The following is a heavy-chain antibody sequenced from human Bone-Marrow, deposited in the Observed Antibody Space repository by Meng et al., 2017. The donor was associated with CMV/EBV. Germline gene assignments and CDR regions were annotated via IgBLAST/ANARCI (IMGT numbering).Heavy chain of an antibody. D-gene: IGHD3-3*01. CDR2: INSDGSST. V-gene: IGHV3-74*01. Sequence: GESLKLSCAGSGFILSDHYIDWVRQAPGKGLVWVSRINSDGSSTSYADSVKGRSTISRDNAKNTLYLQMNSLRAEDTAVYYCRSGPNLYYGMDVWGQGTTVTVSS. J-gene: IGHJ6*02. CDR1: GFILSDHY. CDR3: RSGPNLYYGMDV.